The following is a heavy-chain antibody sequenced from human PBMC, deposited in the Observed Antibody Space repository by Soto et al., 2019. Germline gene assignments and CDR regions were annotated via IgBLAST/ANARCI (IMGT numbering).Heavy chain of an antibody. Sequence: EVQMVESGGGLIQPGGSLRLSCAASGFTVSSNYMSWIRQAPGKGLEWVSVLYSGGSTYYADSVKGRFTISRDNSKNTLYLQMNSLRVEDTAVYYCARGRDYGDFVYDNWGQETLVTVSS. J-gene: IGHJ4*02. D-gene: IGHD4-17*01. CDR1: GFTVSSNY. CDR3: ARGRDYGDFVYDN. V-gene: IGHV3-53*01. CDR2: LYSGGST.